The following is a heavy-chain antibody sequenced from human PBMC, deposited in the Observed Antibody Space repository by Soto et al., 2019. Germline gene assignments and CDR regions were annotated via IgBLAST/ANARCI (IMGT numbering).Heavy chain of an antibody. J-gene: IGHJ6*02. D-gene: IGHD6-19*01. CDR2: IYYSGST. CDR3: ARDSPPGIAVAGTGLGYYGMDV. CDR1: GGPVSSGSYY. Sequence: SETLSLTCTVSGGPVSSGSYYWSWIRQPPGKGLEWIGYIYYSGSTNHNPSLKSRVTISVDTSKNQFSLKLSSVTAADTAVYYCARDSPPGIAVAGTGLGYYGMDVWGQGTTVTVSS. V-gene: IGHV4-61*01.